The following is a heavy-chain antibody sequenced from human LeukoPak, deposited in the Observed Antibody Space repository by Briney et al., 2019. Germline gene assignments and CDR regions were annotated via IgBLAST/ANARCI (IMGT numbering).Heavy chain of an antibody. CDR1: GGSISSSTYY. CDR2: MDYSGST. V-gene: IGHV4-39*01. Sequence: PSETLSLTCTVSGGSISSSTYYWGWIRQPPGKGLEWIGSMDYSGSTYDNPSLRSQVTISIDTSKNQVSLKLSSVTAADTAVYYCARHGSSYYFDSWGQGTLVTVSS. CDR3: ARHGSSYYFDS. J-gene: IGHJ4*02. D-gene: IGHD6-6*01.